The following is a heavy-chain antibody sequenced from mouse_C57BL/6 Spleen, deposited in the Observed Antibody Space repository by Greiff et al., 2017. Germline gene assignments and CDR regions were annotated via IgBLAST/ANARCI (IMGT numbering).Heavy chain of an antibody. CDR2: INPGDGGT. J-gene: IGHJ1*03. V-gene: IGHV1-54*01. D-gene: IGHD2-5*01. CDR3: ARFGHSNYEYFDV. Sequence: VQLQQSGAELVRPGTSVKVSCKASGYAFTNYWIEWVKQRPGQGLEWIGVINPGDGGTNYNEKFKGKATLTADKSSSTAYMRLSSLTSEDSADYFCARFGHSNYEYFDVWGTGTTVTVSS. CDR1: GYAFTNYW.